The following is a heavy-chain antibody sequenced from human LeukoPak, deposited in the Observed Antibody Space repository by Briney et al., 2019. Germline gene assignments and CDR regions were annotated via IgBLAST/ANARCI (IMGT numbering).Heavy chain of an antibody. J-gene: IGHJ4*02. CDR3: AKDIVGASAFDY. Sequence: PGGSLRLSCAASGFTFSSYAMSWVRQAPGKGLEWGSAISGSGGSTYYEGSVKGRFTISRDNCKNTLYLQMNSLRVEDTAVYYCAKDIVGASAFDYWGQGTLVTVSS. V-gene: IGHV3-23*01. D-gene: IGHD1-26*01. CDR1: GFTFSSYA. CDR2: ISGSGGST.